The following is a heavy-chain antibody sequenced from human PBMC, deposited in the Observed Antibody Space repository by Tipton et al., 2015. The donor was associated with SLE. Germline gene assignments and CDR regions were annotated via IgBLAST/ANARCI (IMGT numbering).Heavy chain of an antibody. CDR1: GYTFTSHG. CDR3: ARARVLMVGGGMDV. J-gene: IGHJ6*02. D-gene: IGHD2-8*01. CDR2: ISAYNGNT. V-gene: IGHV1-18*01. Sequence: QLVQSGAEVKRSGASVKVSCKASGYTFTSHGISWVRQAPGQGLEWMGWISAYNGNTNYAQKFQGRVTMTTDTSTSTAYMELRSLRSDDTAVYYCARARVLMVGGGMDVWGQGTTVTVSS.